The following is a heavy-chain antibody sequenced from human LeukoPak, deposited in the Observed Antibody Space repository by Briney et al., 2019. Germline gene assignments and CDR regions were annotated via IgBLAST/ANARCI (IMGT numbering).Heavy chain of an antibody. CDR2: ISYDGSNK. CDR3: ARDFWSSSFFDY. CDR1: GFTFSSYA. D-gene: IGHD6-13*01. Sequence: GRSLRLSCAASGFTFSSYAMHWVRQAPGKGLEGVAVISYDGSNKYYADSVKGRFTISRDNSKNTLYLQMNSLRAEDTAVYYCARDFWSSSFFDYWGQGTLVTVSS. V-gene: IGHV3-30-3*01. J-gene: IGHJ4*02.